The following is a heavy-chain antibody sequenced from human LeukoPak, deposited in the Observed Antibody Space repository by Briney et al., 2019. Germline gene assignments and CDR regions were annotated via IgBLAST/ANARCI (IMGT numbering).Heavy chain of an antibody. D-gene: IGHD2-15*01. CDR3: AKDTCSGGSCYWPFDY. CDR1: GFTLSSYA. J-gene: IGHJ4*02. V-gene: IGHV3-23*01. Sequence: SGGSLRLSCEASGFTLSSYAMNWVRQAPGKGLEWVSGISGSGGSTYYADSVKGQFTISRDNSKNTLYLQMNSLRAEDTAVYYCAKDTCSGGSCYWPFDYWGQGTLVTVSS. CDR2: ISGSGGST.